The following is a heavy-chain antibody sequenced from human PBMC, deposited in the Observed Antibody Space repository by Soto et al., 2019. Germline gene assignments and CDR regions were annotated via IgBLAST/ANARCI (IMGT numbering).Heavy chain of an antibody. CDR2: IRSKAYGGTT. J-gene: IGHJ6*02. Sequence: EVQLVESGGGLVQPGRSLRLSCTASGFTFGDYAMSWVRQAPGKGLEWVGFIRSKAYGGTTEYAASVKGRFTISRDDSKSIAYLQMNRLKTEDTAVYYCTRVGSNWNVAGMDVWGQGTTVTVSS. D-gene: IGHD1-20*01. CDR1: GFTFGDYA. CDR3: TRVGSNWNVAGMDV. V-gene: IGHV3-49*04.